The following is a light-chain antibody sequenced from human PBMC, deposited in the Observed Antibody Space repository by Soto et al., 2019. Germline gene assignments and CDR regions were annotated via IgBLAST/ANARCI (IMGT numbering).Light chain of an antibody. CDR2: GAA. CDR1: QSVFSS. CDR3: QQYHNWPA. Sequence: EIVMTQSPATLSVSPGDRATLSCRASQSVFSSLAWYQQKPGQAPRLIIYGAATSATGIPARFSGSGSGTEFTLTISSLQSEDFAVYYCQQYHNWPAFGQGTKVEIK. V-gene: IGKV3-15*01. J-gene: IGKJ1*01.